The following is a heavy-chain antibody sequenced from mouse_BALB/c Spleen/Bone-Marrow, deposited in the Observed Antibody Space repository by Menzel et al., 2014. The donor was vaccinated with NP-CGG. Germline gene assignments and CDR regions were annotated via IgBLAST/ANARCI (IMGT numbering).Heavy chain of an antibody. Sequence: QKSGAELVKPGASVKLSCKASGYTFTSYWMHWVKQRPGQGLEWIGEIDPSTGRTDYNKKFKSQATLTVDKSSSTAYMHLGSLTSEDSAVYYCARINGYDYWGQGTTLTVSS. J-gene: IGHJ2*01. V-gene: IGHV1S81*02. CDR1: GYTFTSYW. CDR2: IDPSTGRT. D-gene: IGHD2-2*01. CDR3: ARINGYDY.